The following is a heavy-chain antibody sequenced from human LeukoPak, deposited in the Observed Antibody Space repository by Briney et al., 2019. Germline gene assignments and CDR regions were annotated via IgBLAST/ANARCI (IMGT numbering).Heavy chain of an antibody. CDR1: GGSFSGYY. CDR3: ARVGGEYYDFWSGYHGTVDY. Sequence: PSETLSLTCAVYGGSFSGYYWSWIRQPPGKGLEWIGEINHSGSTNYNPSLKSRVTISVDTSKNQFSLKLRSVTAADTAVYYCARVGGEYYDFWSGYHGTVDYWGQGTLVTVSS. J-gene: IGHJ4*02. CDR2: INHSGST. V-gene: IGHV4-34*01. D-gene: IGHD3-3*01.